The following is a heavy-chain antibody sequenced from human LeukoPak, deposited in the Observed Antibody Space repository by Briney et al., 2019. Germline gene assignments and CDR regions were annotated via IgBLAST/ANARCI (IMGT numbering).Heavy chain of an antibody. J-gene: IGHJ3*02. CDR3: AKGGGFLGDAFDI. Sequence: GGSLRLSCAASGFTFSSYAMDWVRQAPGKGLEWVSAISGSDGSTYYADSVKGRFTISRDNSKNTLYLQMNSLRAEDTAVYYCAKGGGFLGDAFDIWGQGTMVTVSS. CDR1: GFTFSSYA. V-gene: IGHV3-23*01. D-gene: IGHD3-10*01. CDR2: ISGSDGST.